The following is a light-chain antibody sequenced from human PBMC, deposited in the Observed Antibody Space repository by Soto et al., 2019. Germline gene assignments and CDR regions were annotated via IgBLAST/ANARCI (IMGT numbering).Light chain of an antibody. Sequence: QSALTQPRSVSGSTGQSVTISCSGTSSDVGGYNYVSWYQQHPGKAPKLMIYYVSKRPSGVPDRFSGSKSGNTASLTISGLQAEDEADYYCCSYAGSYYVFGTGTKLTVL. V-gene: IGLV2-11*02. J-gene: IGLJ1*01. CDR1: SSDVGGYNY. CDR2: YVS. CDR3: CSYAGSYYV.